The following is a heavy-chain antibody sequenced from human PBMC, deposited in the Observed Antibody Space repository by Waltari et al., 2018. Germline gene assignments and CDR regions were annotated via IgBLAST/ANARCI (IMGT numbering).Heavy chain of an antibody. CDR3: VTGLTTVTAKDYFDH. CDR1: GMTFSNYW. Sequence: EVQLVESGGGSVQPGGSLRLSCAASGMTFSNYWMNWVRQAQGEGLEWVANIKKDGSEKNYVDSGEGRFSISRDNAQNSLYFQMNILRAEDTAIYYCVTGLTTVTAKDYFDHWGQGALVTVS. D-gene: IGHD4-17*01. V-gene: IGHV3-7*01. J-gene: IGHJ4*02. CDR2: IKKDGSEK.